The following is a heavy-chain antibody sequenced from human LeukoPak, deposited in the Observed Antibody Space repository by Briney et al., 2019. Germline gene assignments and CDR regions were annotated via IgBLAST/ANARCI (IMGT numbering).Heavy chain of an antibody. CDR1: GGTFSSYA. V-gene: IGHV1-69*01. CDR3: ARADSSGYYPFRY. CDR2: IIPIFGTA. D-gene: IGHD3-22*01. Sequence: SVKVSCKASGGTFSSYAISWVRQAPGQGLEWMGGIIPIFGTANYAQKFQGRVTITADESTSTAYMELSSQRSEDTAVYYCARADSSGYYPFRYWGQGTLVTVSS. J-gene: IGHJ4*02.